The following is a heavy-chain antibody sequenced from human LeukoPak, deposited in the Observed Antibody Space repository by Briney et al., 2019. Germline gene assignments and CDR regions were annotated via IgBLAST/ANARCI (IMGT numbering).Heavy chain of an antibody. Sequence: GGSLRLSCEASGFSFSSYGMSWVRQALGEGLEWVSGFSASDGSRYYADSVKGRFTISRDNSKNTLYLQMNSLRAEDTAVYYCAKNIGGFDYWGQGTLVTVSS. CDR2: FSASDGSR. V-gene: IGHV3-23*01. D-gene: IGHD4-23*01. CDR3: AKNIGGFDY. CDR1: GFSFSSYG. J-gene: IGHJ4*02.